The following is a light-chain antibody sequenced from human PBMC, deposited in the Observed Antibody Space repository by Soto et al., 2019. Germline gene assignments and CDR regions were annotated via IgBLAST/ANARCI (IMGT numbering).Light chain of an antibody. CDR3: QQDGRTPLT. V-gene: IGKV3-15*01. CDR1: QCIHTN. J-gene: IGKJ1*01. Sequence: EIVLTQSPAALSVSPGERPTLSCMAGQCIHTNFALYQQKPSHAASLLFYGASTGATGLPDRISGSGCGADVITIIIRQPQDDVVVYYYQQDGRTPLTFGQGTRVDIK. CDR2: GAS.